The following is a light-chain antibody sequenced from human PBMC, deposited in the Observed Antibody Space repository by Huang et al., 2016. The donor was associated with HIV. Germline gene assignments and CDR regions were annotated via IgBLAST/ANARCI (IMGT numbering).Light chain of an antibody. CDR1: QNISSW. J-gene: IGKJ1*01. Sequence: DIQLTQSPSTLSASVGDRRTTTCRASQNISSWLAWYQQKPGKAPKLLIYKISSLESGVPSRFSGSGSGTKFTLTINSLQPDDIGTYYCQYGETFGQGSKVEVK. CDR2: KIS. V-gene: IGKV1-5*03. CDR3: QYGET.